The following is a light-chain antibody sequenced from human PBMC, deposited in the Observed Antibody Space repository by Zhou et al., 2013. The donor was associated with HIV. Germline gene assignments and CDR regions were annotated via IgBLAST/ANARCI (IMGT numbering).Light chain of an antibody. CDR2: DSS. CDR3: HQYDNWGS. V-gene: IGKV3-15*01. Sequence: EXVMTQSPATLSVSPGERATLSCRASQSIRSHLAWYQQKPGQAPRLLIYDSSTRATGIPPRFSGSGSGTEFTLTISSLQSEDFAVYYCHQYDNWGSFGGGPRWRSN. J-gene: IGKJ4*01. CDR1: QSIRSH.